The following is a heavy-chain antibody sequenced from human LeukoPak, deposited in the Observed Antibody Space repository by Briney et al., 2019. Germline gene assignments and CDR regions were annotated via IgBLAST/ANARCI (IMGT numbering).Heavy chain of an antibody. J-gene: IGHJ5*02. D-gene: IGHD1-26*01. Sequence: SGKVSFKASGFTFTISAMQLVRHARAQRLEWIGWIVVGSDNTNYAQTFQERVTITRTMSRSTAYIELNSLRSEDTAVYCCAAGVGATLVEDNWFDPWGQGTLVTVSS. V-gene: IGHV1-58*02. CDR1: GFTFTISA. CDR2: IVVGSDNT. CDR3: AAGVGATLVEDNWFDP.